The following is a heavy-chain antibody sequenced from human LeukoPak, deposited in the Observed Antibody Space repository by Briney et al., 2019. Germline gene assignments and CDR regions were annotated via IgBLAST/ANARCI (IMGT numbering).Heavy chain of an antibody. Sequence: SETLSLTCTISGGFISSSSYYWGWIRQPPGKGLEWIGDIYYSGSTYYNPALKSRVSMSIDTSKNQFSLELRSVAAVDTALYYCARRRYYDSTGYLEWGQGTLVTVTS. CDR2: IYYSGST. V-gene: IGHV4-39*01. CDR3: ARRRYYDSTGYLE. J-gene: IGHJ1*01. CDR1: GGFISSSSYY. D-gene: IGHD3-22*01.